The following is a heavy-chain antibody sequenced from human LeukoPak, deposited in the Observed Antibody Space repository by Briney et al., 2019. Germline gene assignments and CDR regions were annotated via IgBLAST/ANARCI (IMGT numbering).Heavy chain of an antibody. CDR3: AKIDSGD. CDR2: ITGGGIST. CDR1: GFAFSSFA. J-gene: IGHJ4*02. V-gene: IGHV3-23*01. D-gene: IGHD3-10*01. Sequence: PGGSLRLSCAASGFAFSSFAMSWVRQAPGKGLEWVSAITGGGISTYYADSVKGRFTISRDNSKNTLYLQMNSLRADDTAIYYCAKIDSGDWGQGTLVTVSS.